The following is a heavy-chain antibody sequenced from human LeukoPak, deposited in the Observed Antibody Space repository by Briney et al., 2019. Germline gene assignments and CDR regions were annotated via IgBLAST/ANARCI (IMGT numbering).Heavy chain of an antibody. Sequence: GGSLRLSCAASGFTFSSYWMNWVRQAPGKGLEWVANIKQDGSEKYYVDSVKGRFTISRGNAKNSLYLQMNSLRTEDTAVYYCARDLDYGGNLPYYWGQGTRVTVSS. V-gene: IGHV3-7*01. J-gene: IGHJ4*02. D-gene: IGHD4-23*01. CDR1: GFTFSSYW. CDR2: IKQDGSEK. CDR3: ARDLDYGGNLPYY.